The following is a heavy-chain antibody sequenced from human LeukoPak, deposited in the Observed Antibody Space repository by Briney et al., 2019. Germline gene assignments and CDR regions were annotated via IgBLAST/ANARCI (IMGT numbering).Heavy chain of an antibody. V-gene: IGHV1-2*02. Sequence: GASVKVSCKASGYTFTGYYMHWVRQAPGQGLEWMGRINPNSGGTNYAQKFQGRVTMTRDTSISTAYMELSRLRSDDTAVYYCARGGYSGYDSPYYYYMDVWGKGTTVTVSS. CDR2: INPNSGGT. D-gene: IGHD5-12*01. J-gene: IGHJ6*03. CDR3: ARGGYSGYDSPYYYYMDV. CDR1: GYTFTGYY.